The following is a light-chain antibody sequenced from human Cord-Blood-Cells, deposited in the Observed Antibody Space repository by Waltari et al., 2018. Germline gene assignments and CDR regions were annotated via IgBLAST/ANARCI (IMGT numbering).Light chain of an antibody. V-gene: IGLV2-11*01. CDR3: CSYAGSYTYV. CDR2: DVS. J-gene: IGLJ1*01. Sequence: QSALTQPRSVSGSPGQSVTISCTGTSSDVGGYNYASWYQQHPGKAPKLMIYDVSKRPSGVPDLFSGSKSGNTASLTISGLQAEDEADYYCCSYAGSYTYVFGTGTKVTVL. CDR1: SSDVGGYNY.